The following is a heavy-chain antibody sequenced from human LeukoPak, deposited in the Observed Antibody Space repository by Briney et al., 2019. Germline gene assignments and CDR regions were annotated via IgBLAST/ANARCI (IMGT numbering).Heavy chain of an antibody. CDR2: IDPSDSYT. V-gene: IGHV5-10-1*01. CDR3: AGLRYSGSGG. D-gene: IGHD5-12*01. Sequence: RGEPLKISCTGSGYSFNTYWIAWVRQMPGKGLEWMGRIDPSDSYTDYSPSFQGHVTISADKSISTAYLQWSSLKASDTAMYYCAGLRYSGSGGWGQGTLVTVS. J-gene: IGHJ4*02. CDR1: GYSFNTYW.